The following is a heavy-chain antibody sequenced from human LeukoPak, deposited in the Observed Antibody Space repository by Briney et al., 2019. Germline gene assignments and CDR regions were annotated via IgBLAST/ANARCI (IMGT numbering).Heavy chain of an antibody. Sequence: GGSLRLSCVASGFPFSSYWMTWDRQAPGKGLEWVANIKQDGSKKSYVDSVKGRFTISRDNAKNSLYLQMNSLRAEDTAIYYCTRVGYIDEGIDYWGQGALVTVSS. CDR3: TRVGYIDEGIDY. CDR2: IKQDGSKK. CDR1: GFPFSSYW. D-gene: IGHD5-24*01. V-gene: IGHV3-7*04. J-gene: IGHJ4*02.